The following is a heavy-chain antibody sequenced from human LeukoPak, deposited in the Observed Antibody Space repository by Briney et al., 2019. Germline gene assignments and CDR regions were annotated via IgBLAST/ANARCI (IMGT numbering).Heavy chain of an antibody. V-gene: IGHV4-59*08. CDR3: ARHRIAAAGLYYFDY. D-gene: IGHD6-13*01. Sequence: SETLSLTCTVSGGSISSYYWSWIRQPPGKGLEWIGYIYYSGSTNYNPSLKSRVTISVDTSKNQFSLKLSSVTAADTAVYYCARHRIAAAGLYYFDYWGQGTLVTVSP. J-gene: IGHJ4*02. CDR1: GGSISSYY. CDR2: IYYSGST.